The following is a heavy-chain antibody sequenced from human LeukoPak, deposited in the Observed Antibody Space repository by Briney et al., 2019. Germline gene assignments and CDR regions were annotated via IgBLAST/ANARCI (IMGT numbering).Heavy chain of an antibody. J-gene: IGHJ6*03. D-gene: IGHD4-17*01. CDR1: GYTFTSYG. Sequence: GASVKVSSKASGYTFTSYGISWVRQAPGQGLEWMGWISAYNGNTNYAQKLQGRVTMTTDTSTSTAYMELRSLRSEDTAVYYCASKVESPAGYGDYGGYYYYYYMDVWGKGTTVTVSS. CDR2: ISAYNGNT. CDR3: ASKVESPAGYGDYGGYYYYYYMDV. V-gene: IGHV1-18*01.